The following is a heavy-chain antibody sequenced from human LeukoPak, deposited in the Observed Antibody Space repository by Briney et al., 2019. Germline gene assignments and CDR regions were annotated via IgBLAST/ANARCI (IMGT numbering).Heavy chain of an antibody. Sequence: GGSLRLSCAASGFTFSSYGMHWVRQAPGKGLEWVAFIRYDGSNKYYADSVKGRFTISRDNSKNTLYLQMNSLRAEDTAVYYCARDRNRYQLLIYWGQGTLVTVSS. CDR3: ARDRNRYQLLIY. CDR1: GFTFSSYG. CDR2: IRYDGSNK. J-gene: IGHJ4*02. V-gene: IGHV3-30*02. D-gene: IGHD2-2*01.